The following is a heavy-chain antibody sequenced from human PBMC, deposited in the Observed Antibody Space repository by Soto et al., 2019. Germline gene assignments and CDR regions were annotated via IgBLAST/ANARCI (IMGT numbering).Heavy chain of an antibody. Sequence: QVQLVQSGAEVKKPGASVKVSCKASGYTFTSYDINWVRQATGQGLEWMGWMNPNSGNTGYAQKFQGRVTMTRNTSISTAYMELSSLRSEDTAVYYCARGILMTSLLRYYYYYYMDVWGKGTTVTVSS. J-gene: IGHJ6*03. CDR3: ARGILMTSLLRYYYYYYMDV. CDR1: GYTFTSYD. D-gene: IGHD3-9*01. V-gene: IGHV1-8*01. CDR2: MNPNSGNT.